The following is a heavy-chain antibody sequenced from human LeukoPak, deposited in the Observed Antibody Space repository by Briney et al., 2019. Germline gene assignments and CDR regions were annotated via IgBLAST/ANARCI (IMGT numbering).Heavy chain of an antibody. CDR2: ISWDGGST. Sequence: GGSLRLSCAASGFTFDDYTMHWVRQAPGKGPEWVSLISWDGGSTYYADSVKGRFTISGDNSKNSLYLQMNSLRTEDTALYYCAKDGPTYRFGEFQTFSQFDYWGQGTLVTVSS. J-gene: IGHJ4*02. D-gene: IGHD3-10*01. CDR3: AKDGPTYRFGEFQTFSQFDY. V-gene: IGHV3-43*01. CDR1: GFTFDDYT.